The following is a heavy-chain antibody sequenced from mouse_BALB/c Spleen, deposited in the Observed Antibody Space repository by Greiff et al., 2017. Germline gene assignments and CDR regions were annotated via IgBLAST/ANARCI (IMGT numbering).Heavy chain of an antibody. Sequence: QVQLQQPGADLVKPGASVKLSCKASGYTFTSYWMHWVKQTPGQGLEWIGEINPSNGRTNYNEKFKSKATMTVDKSSSTTYMQLSSLTSEDSAVYYCARPRFDYWGQGTTLTVSA. CDR2: INPSNGRT. CDR3: ARPRFDY. V-gene: IGHV1S81*02. CDR1: GYTFTSYW. J-gene: IGHJ2*01.